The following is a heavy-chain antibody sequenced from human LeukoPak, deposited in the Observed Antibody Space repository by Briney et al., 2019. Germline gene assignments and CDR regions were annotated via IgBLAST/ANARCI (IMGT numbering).Heavy chain of an antibody. D-gene: IGHD3-10*01. CDR2: ISSSGSSI. CDR3: ARDKNYYGSGSPSLDAFDI. Sequence: GGSLRLSCAASGFTFSSYEMHWVRQAPGKGLEWISYISSSGSSIYYADSVKGRFTIPRDNGKNSLYLHMNSLRAEDTAVYYCARDKNYYGSGSPSLDAFDIWGQGAMVTVSS. CDR1: GFTFSSYE. V-gene: IGHV3-48*03. J-gene: IGHJ3*02.